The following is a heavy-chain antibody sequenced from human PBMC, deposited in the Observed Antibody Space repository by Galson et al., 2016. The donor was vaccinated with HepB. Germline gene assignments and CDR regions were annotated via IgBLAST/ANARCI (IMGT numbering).Heavy chain of an antibody. J-gene: IGHJ4*02. Sequence: SLRLSCAASGFTFSDFAMHWVRQGPGKGLEWVTVISYHGNDRYYADSVRGRFTIFRDNSRDTVYLHMTSLRVEDTAVYYRAKRGYGDGPIDYWGQGTLVTVSP. CDR3: AKRGYGDGPIDY. CDR2: ISYHGNDR. V-gene: IGHV3-30*18. D-gene: IGHD4-17*01. CDR1: GFTFSDFA.